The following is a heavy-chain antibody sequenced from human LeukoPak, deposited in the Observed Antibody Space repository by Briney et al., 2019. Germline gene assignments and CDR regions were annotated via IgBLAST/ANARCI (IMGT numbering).Heavy chain of an antibody. CDR3: AKSFGVTIFGVVNENYFDY. V-gene: IGHV3-23*01. Sequence: GGSLRLSCAASGFTFSSYAMSWVRQAPGKGLEWVSAISGSGGSTYYADSVKGRFTISRDNSKNTLYLQMNSLRAEDTAVYYCAKSFGVTIFGVVNENYFDYWGQGTLVTVSP. CDR1: GFTFSSYA. D-gene: IGHD3-3*01. CDR2: ISGSGGST. J-gene: IGHJ4*02.